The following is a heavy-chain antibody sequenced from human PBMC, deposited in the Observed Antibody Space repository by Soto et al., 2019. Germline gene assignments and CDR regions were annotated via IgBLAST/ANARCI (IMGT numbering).Heavy chain of an antibody. J-gene: IGHJ6*02. CDR3: ATSRSGMTTVTQYYYGVDV. V-gene: IGHV1-24*01. CDR2: FDPEDGET. CDR1: GYTLTELS. Sequence: ASVKVSCKVSGYTLTELSMHWVRQAPGKGLEWMGGFDPEDGETIYAQKFQGRVTMTEDTSTDTAYMELSSLRSEDTAVYYCATSRSGMTTVTQYYYGVDVWGQGTTVTVSS. D-gene: IGHD4-17*01.